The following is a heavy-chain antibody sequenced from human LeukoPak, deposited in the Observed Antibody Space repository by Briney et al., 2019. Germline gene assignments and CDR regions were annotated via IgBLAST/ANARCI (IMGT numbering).Heavy chain of an antibody. J-gene: IGHJ4*02. D-gene: IGHD6-19*01. CDR1: GFPFSIYA. V-gene: IGHV3-23*01. Sequence: GGSLRLSCAASGFPFSIYAKSWVRQAPGKGLEWVSAISGSGGRTYYADSVKGRFTISRDNSKNTLYLQMNSLRAEDTAVYYCAKDGDSSGWYGGYWGQGTLVTVSS. CDR2: ISGSGGRT. CDR3: AKDGDSSGWYGGY.